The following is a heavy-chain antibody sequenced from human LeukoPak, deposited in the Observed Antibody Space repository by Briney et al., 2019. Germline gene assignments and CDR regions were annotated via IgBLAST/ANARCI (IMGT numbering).Heavy chain of an antibody. CDR1: GFTFSSYP. D-gene: IGHD3-22*01. CDR3: ARKYYYNSSGYYLGDDAFDI. V-gene: IGHV3-30*04. Sequence: GGSLRLSCAASGFTFSSYPMHWVRQAPGKGLERVAVTSYDGSNTYYADSVKGRFTISRDNSKNTLYLQMNSLRAEDTAVYYCARKYYYNSSGYYLGDDAFDIWGQGTMVTVSS. CDR2: TSYDGSNT. J-gene: IGHJ3*02.